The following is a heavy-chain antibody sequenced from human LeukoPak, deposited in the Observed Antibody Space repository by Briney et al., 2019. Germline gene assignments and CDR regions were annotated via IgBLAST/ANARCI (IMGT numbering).Heavy chain of an antibody. J-gene: IGHJ4*02. CDR1: GFTFSSYE. V-gene: IGHV3-21*01. D-gene: IGHD5-18*01. CDR3: ARCGYSYGPNDY. CDR2: ISSSSSYI. Sequence: PGGSLRLSCAASGFTFSSYEMNWVRQAPGKGLEWVSSISSSSSYIYYADSVKGRFAISRDNAKNSLYLQMNSLRAEDTAVYYCARCGYSYGPNDYWGQGTLVTVSS.